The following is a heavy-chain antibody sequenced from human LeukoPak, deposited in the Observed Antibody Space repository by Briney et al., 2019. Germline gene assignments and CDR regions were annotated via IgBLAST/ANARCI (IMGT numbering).Heavy chain of an antibody. J-gene: IGHJ4*02. CDR3: ARDGSSGYYLADLFDY. CDR2: INTNTGNP. Sequence: ASVKVSCKASGYTFTSYAMNWVRQAPGQGLEWMGWINTNTGNPTYAQGFTGRFVFSLDTSVSTAYLQISSLKAEDTAVYYCARDGSSGYYLADLFDYWGQGTLVTVSS. D-gene: IGHD3-22*01. CDR1: GYTFTSYA. V-gene: IGHV7-4-1*02.